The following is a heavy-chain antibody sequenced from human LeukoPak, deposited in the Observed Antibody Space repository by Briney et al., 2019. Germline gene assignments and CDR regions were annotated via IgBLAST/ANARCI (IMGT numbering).Heavy chain of an antibody. CDR2: IGTAGDT. CDR3: ARGASPYYYYYYYMDV. J-gene: IGHJ6*03. CDR1: GFPFSSYD. Sequence: GSLRLSCAASGFPFSSYDMHWVRQATGKGLERVSAIGTAGDTYYPGSVKGRFTISRENAKNSLYLQMNSLRAGDTAVYYCARGASPYYYYYYYMDVWGKGTTVTVSS. D-gene: IGHD1-26*01. V-gene: IGHV3-13*01.